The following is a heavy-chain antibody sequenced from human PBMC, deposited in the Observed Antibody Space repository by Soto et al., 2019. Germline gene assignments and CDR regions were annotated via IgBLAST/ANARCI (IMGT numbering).Heavy chain of an antibody. D-gene: IGHD3-16*01. CDR1: GASISSYY. V-gene: IGHV4-4*07. CDR2: INPSGST. Sequence: SETLSLTCTVSGASISSYYWSWIRQPAGKGLEWIGRINPSGSTNYNPSLKSRVTMSVDTSKNQFSLKLTSVTAADTAVYYCARESAGERHLDYWGQGTLVTVSS. CDR3: ARESAGERHLDY. J-gene: IGHJ4*02.